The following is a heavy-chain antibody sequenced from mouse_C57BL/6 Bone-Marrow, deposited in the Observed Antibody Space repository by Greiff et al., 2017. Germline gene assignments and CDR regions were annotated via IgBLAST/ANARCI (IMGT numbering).Heavy chain of an antibody. CDR1: GYTFTSYW. CDR2: IDPSDSYT. V-gene: IGHV1-69*01. Sequence: VQLQQPGAELVMPGASVKLSCKASGYTFTSYWMHWVKQRPGQGLEWIGEIDPSDSYTNYNQKFKGKATLTVDKSSSTAYMQLSSLTSEDSAVNYCARAASFYGCCDFWGTGTTVTVSS. CDR3: ARAASFYGCCDF. J-gene: IGHJ1*03.